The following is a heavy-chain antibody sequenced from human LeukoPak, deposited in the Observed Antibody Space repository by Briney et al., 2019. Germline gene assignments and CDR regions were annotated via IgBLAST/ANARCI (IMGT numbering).Heavy chain of an antibody. J-gene: IGHJ4*02. V-gene: IGHV1-46*01. CDR3: AGDLGLQIYTSSWYPSFDY. CDR2: INPSGGTT. D-gene: IGHD6-13*01. Sequence: GASVKVSCKASGYTFTSYYIHWVRQAPGQGLEWMGIINPSGGTTTYAQKFQGRVTMTRDTSTSTVYMELSSLRSEDTAVYYCAGDLGLQIYTSSWYPSFDYWGQGTLVTVSS. CDR1: GYTFTSYY.